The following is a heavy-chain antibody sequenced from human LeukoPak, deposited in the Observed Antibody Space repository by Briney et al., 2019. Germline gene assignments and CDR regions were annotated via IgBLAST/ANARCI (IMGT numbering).Heavy chain of an antibody. J-gene: IGHJ4*02. CDR2: MSNSGENT. Sequence: PGRSLRLSCAASGFTFSSYSMQWVRQTPGKGLEWVGIMSNSGENTFHGEAVKGRFNISRDNSQNTLYLQMNSLRPEDTAVYYCSKGGASVTRYVDHWGQGTLVSVSS. CDR3: SKGGASVTRYVDH. V-gene: IGHV3-30*18. CDR1: GFTFSSYS. D-gene: IGHD4-17*01.